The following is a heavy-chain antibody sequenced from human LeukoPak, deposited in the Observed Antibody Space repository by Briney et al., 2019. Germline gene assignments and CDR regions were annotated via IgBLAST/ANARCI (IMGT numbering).Heavy chain of an antibody. J-gene: IGHJ4*02. CDR1: GGSFSGYY. CDR2: INHSGST. CDR3: ARSYGDYFFLDY. D-gene: IGHD4-17*01. Sequence: SETLSLTCAVYGGSFSGYYWSWIRQPPGKGLEWTGEINHSGSTNYNPSLKSRVTISVDTSKNQFSLKLSSVTAADTAVYYCARSYGDYFFLDYWGQGTLVTVSS. V-gene: IGHV4-34*01.